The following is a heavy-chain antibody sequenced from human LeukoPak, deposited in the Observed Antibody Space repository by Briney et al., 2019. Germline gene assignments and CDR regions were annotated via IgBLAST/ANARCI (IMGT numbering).Heavy chain of an antibody. CDR2: ISSSSSYI. V-gene: IGHV3-21*01. Sequence: PGGSLRLSCAASGFTFSSYSMNWVRQAPGKGLEWVSSISSSSSYIYYADSVKGRFTISRDNAKNSLYLQMNSLRAEDTAVYYCARERYYDSSGYYGMDVWGQGTTVTVSS. CDR3: ARERYYDSSGYYGMDV. CDR1: GFTFSSYS. J-gene: IGHJ6*02. D-gene: IGHD3-22*01.